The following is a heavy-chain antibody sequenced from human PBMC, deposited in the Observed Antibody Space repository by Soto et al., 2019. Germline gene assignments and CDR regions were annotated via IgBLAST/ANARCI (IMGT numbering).Heavy chain of an antibody. CDR2: VSGYSDKR. Sequence: ASVKVSCKASGYTFNTFGITWVRQAPGQGLEWMGCVSGYSDKRDYSRKLQDRITLTADPSTTTSYMELGSLTSDDTAVYYCARGWGKYFDVNDFWGQGTLVTVSS. J-gene: IGHJ4*02. CDR3: ARGWGKYFDVNDF. V-gene: IGHV1-18*01. CDR1: GYTFNTFG. D-gene: IGHD7-27*01.